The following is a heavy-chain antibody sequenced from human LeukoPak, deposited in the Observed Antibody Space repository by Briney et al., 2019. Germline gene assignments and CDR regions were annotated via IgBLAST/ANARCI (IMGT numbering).Heavy chain of an antibody. CDR3: ARGFANWGSPFDY. CDR2: ISSSSSYI. V-gene: IGHV3-21*01. Sequence: GGSLRLSCAASGFTFSSYSMNWVRQAPGKGLEWVSSISSSSSYIYYADSVKGRFTISRDNAKNSLYLQMNSLRAEDTAVYYCARGFANWGSPFDYWGQGTLVTVSS. J-gene: IGHJ4*02. D-gene: IGHD7-27*01. CDR1: GFTFSSYS.